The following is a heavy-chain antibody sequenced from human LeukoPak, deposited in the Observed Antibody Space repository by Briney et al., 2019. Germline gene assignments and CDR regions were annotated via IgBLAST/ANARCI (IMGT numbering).Heavy chain of an antibody. V-gene: IGHV4-59*01. Sequence: SGTLSLTCTVSGGAISSYYWSWLRQPPGKGLEWIGYIYYSGSTNYNPSLKSRVTISLDTSKNQFSLKLSSVTAADTAVYYCASQPRYCSGGSCSDAFDIWGQGTMVTVSS. J-gene: IGHJ3*02. D-gene: IGHD2-15*01. CDR3: ASQPRYCSGGSCSDAFDI. CDR1: GGAISSYY. CDR2: IYYSGST.